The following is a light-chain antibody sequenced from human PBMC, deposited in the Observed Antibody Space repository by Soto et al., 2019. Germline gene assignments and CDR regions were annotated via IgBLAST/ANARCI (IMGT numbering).Light chain of an antibody. Sequence: EIVLTQSPGTLSLSVGERGILSCRASQSVSSYLAWYQQTPGQAPRLLIYDTSNRATGTPDRFSGSGSGTDFTLTISRLEPEDFTVYYCQQYGSSPLTFGGGTTVEIK. CDR1: QSVSSY. CDR3: QQYGSSPLT. J-gene: IGKJ4*01. V-gene: IGKV3-20*01. CDR2: DTS.